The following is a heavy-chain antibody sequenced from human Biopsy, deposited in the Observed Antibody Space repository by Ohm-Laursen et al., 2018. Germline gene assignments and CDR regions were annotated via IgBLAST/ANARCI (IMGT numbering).Heavy chain of an antibody. CDR3: ARGPLGPLLEWLLFQTSIDV. D-gene: IGHD3-3*01. Sequence: SVKVSCKASGYTFIDYYIHCVRQAPGQGLEWMGWVNPNNGDKKFAPDFQGRLTMTRDKSISTAYMELIRLRSDDTAVYYCARGPLGPLLEWLLFQTSIDVWGQGTTVTVSS. CDR1: GYTFIDYY. J-gene: IGHJ6*02. V-gene: IGHV1-2*07. CDR2: VNPNNGDK.